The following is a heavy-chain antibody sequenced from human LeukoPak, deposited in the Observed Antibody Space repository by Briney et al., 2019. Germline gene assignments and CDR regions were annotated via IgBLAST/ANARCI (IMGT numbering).Heavy chain of an antibody. CDR2: INHSGST. V-gene: IGHV4-34*01. CDR1: GRSFSGFY. J-gene: IGHJ5*02. D-gene: IGHD6-19*01. CDR3: AIPPLDSSGWYGT. Sequence: PSQTLSLTCAVYGRSFSGFYWSWIRHPPGKGLEWIGEINHSGSTNYSPSLTSRVTISVDTSKNQFSLKLSSVTAADTAVYYCAIPPLDSSGWYGTWGQGTLVTVSS.